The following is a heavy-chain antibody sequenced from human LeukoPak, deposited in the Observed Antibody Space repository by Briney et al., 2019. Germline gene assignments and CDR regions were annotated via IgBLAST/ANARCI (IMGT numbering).Heavy chain of an antibody. CDR2: MSSSSLK. Sequence: GGSLRLSCAGSGFTFSGYDMIWIRQAPGKGLEWVAHMSSSSLKYTRYAESVKGRFTISRDNAKNTVYLEMDNLTTNDTALYYCARGGRNDLRSWFDPWGQGTLVTVSS. CDR3: ARGGRNDLRSWFDP. D-gene: IGHD1-14*01. J-gene: IGHJ5*02. CDR1: GFTFSGYD. V-gene: IGHV3-11*06.